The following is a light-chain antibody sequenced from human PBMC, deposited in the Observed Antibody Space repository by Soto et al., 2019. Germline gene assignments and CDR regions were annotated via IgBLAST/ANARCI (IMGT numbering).Light chain of an antibody. Sequence: EVVMTQSPDTLSVSPGDGATLSCRASQNVHSDLAWYQQKPGQAPRLVIYDTSTRATDIPVRFTGGGSGTEFKLTISSLKSEDFAVYDCQQYNNWPLTFGGGTKVEIK. CDR3: QQYNNWPLT. J-gene: IGKJ4*01. CDR2: DTS. V-gene: IGKV3-15*01. CDR1: QNVHSD.